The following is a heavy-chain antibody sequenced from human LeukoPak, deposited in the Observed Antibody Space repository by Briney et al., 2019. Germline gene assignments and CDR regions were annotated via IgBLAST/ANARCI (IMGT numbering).Heavy chain of an antibody. Sequence: GGSLRLSCAASGFTFSSYSMNWVRQAPGKGLEWVSYISSSSSTIYYADSVKGRFTISRDNAKNSLYLQMNSLRAEDTAVYYCAREGDWGPFDYWGQGTRVTVSS. CDR3: AREGDWGPFDY. D-gene: IGHD7-27*01. CDR1: GFTFSSYS. J-gene: IGHJ4*02. CDR2: ISSSSSTI. V-gene: IGHV3-48*01.